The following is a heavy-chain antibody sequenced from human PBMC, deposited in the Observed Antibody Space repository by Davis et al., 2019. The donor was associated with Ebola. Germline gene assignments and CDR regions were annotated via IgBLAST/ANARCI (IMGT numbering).Heavy chain of an antibody. D-gene: IGHD5-12*01. J-gene: IGHJ4*01. CDR3: VRDSGYYSHDY. CDR2: IDPDGTGT. CDR1: GFTFSNFH. Sequence: GESLKLPCPAPGFTFSNFHIHWVRQTPGKGRVWVARIDPDGTGTIYADSVKGRFPISRDNAKNTLSLQMNSLRVEDTAVYYCVRDSGYYSHDYWGHGTLVTVSS. V-gene: IGHV3-74*01.